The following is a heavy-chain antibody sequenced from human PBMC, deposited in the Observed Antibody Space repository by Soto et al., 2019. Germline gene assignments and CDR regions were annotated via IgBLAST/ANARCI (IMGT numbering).Heavy chain of an antibody. CDR1: GYTFSSYA. J-gene: IGHJ4*02. CDR2: INAGYGNT. CDR3: ARETGDGSFDF. D-gene: IGHD3-16*01. Sequence: GASVKVSCKASGYTFSSYAMHLVRQAPGQRLEWMGWINAGYGNTKSSQKFQDRVTISRDTSASTAYMELTSLRSEDTAVYYCARETGDGSFDFWGKGNLVTVSS. V-gene: IGHV1-3*01.